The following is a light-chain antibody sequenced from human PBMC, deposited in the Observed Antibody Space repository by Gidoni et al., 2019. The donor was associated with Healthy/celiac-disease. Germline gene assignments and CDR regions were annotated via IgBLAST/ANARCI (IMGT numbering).Light chain of an antibody. V-gene: IGLV3-1*01. CDR2: QDS. J-gene: IGLJ2*01. CDR3: QAWDSSFVV. Sequence: SYELPQPPSVSVSPGQTASITCSGDQLGDKYAGWSQQKPGQSPVLVIYQDSTRPSGIPERFSGSNSGNTATLTISGTQAMDEADYSCQAWDSSFVVFGGGTKLTVL. CDR1: QLGDKY.